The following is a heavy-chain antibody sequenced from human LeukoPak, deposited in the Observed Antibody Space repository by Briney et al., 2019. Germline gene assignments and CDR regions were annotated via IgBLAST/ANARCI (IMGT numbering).Heavy chain of an antibody. J-gene: IGHJ6*02. Sequence: GGSLRLSCAASGFSFSNYWIHWVRQAPGKGLVWVSRISSGVISTNYADPVKGRFTISRDNAKNSLYLQMNSLRAEDTAVYYCASLQGYCSSTSCYAIYYGMDVWGQGTTVTVSS. CDR1: GFSFSNYW. D-gene: IGHD2-2*01. V-gene: IGHV3-74*01. CDR2: ISSGVIST. CDR3: ASLQGYCSSTSCYAIYYGMDV.